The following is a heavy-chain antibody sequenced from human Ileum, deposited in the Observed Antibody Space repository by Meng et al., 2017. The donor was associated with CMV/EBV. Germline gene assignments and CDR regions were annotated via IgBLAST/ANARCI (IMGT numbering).Heavy chain of an antibody. CDR2: TWYGSKWYY. Sequence: QVQLHQSGPGLVKPPQTLSLTCAGDSVSISTESWNWIRQSPSRGLEWLGRTWYGSKWYYEYAVSVKSRITIIPDTSQNQIPLQLNSVTPDDTAVYYCTYGWPLKYWGQGSLVTVSS. J-gene: IGHJ4*02. V-gene: IGHV6-1*01. CDR1: DSVSISTES. D-gene: IGHD3-10*01. CDR3: TYGWPLKY.